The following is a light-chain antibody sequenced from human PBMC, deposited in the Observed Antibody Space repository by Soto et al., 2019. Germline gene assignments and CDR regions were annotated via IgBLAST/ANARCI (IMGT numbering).Light chain of an antibody. CDR1: QDISNY. J-gene: IGKJ4*01. CDR3: QQCDDLPLT. Sequence: DIQMTQSPSSLSASVGDRVTITCQASQDISNYLNWYQQKPGKAPKLLIYDASNLETGVPSRFSGSGSGTDFTFTISSLQPDDIATYDCQQCDDLPLTFGGGTTVEIK. CDR2: DAS. V-gene: IGKV1-33*01.